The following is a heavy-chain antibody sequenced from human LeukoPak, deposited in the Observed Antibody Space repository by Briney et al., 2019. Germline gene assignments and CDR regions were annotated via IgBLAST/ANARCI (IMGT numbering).Heavy chain of an antibody. D-gene: IGHD3-10*01. CDR2: ISAYNGNT. J-gene: IGHJ4*02. CDR1: GYTFTSYG. Sequence: ASVKVSCKASGYTFTSYGISWVRQAPGQGLEWMGWISAYNGNTNYALKLQGRVTMTTDTSTSTAYMELRSLRSDDTAVYYCASLDFYGTEGYWGQGTLVTVSS. CDR3: ASLDFYGTEGY. V-gene: IGHV1-18*01.